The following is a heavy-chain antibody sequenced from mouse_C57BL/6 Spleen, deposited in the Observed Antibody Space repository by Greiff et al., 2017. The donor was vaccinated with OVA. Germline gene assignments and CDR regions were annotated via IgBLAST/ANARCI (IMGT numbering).Heavy chain of an antibody. D-gene: IGHD2-5*01. CDR3: ARGKLYYSNYRAY. CDR2: INPNNGGT. V-gene: IGHV1-22*01. J-gene: IGHJ3*01. Sequence: VQLQQSGPELVKPGASVKMSCKASGYTFTDYNMHWVKQSHGKSLEWIGYINPNNGGTSSNQKFKGKATLPVNQSSSTAYMELRSLASEDSAVEYRARGKLYYSNYRAYGGQGTLVTVSA. CDR1: GYTFTDYN.